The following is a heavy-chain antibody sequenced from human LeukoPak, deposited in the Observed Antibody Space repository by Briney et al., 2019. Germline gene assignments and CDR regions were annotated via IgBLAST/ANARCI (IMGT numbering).Heavy chain of an antibody. V-gene: IGHV3-7*01. J-gene: IGHJ4*02. CDR2: IKEDGAQK. CDR3: AKEDL. Sequence: GGSLRLSCVASGYTFTLHLMSWVRQTPGKGPEWVASIKEDGAQKNYADSVKGRFTISRDNSQNSLSLQMNSLRVDDTGVYYCAKEDLWGQGIQVAVSS. CDR1: GYTFTLHL.